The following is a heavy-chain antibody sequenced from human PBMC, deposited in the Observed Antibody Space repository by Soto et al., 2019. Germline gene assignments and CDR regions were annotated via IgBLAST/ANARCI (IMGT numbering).Heavy chain of an antibody. Sequence: QVQLQESGPGLVKPSQTLSLTCTVSGGSISSGGYYWSWIRQHPGKGLEWIGYIYYSGSTYYNPSLKSRGTISVDTSKNQFSLKLSSVTAADTAVYYCARVGNIPDYGDYSDYGMDVWGQGTTVTVSS. D-gene: IGHD4-17*01. CDR3: ARVGNIPDYGDYSDYGMDV. CDR1: GGSISSGGYY. CDR2: IYYSGST. V-gene: IGHV4-31*03. J-gene: IGHJ6*02.